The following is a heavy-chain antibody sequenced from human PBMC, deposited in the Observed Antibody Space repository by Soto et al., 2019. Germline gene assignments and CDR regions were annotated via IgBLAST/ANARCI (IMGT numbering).Heavy chain of an antibody. Sequence: QVELQESGPGLAKPSQTLSLTCTVSGGSISSGDYYRSWIRQPPGKGLEWIGYIYYSGSTYYNPSLMSRVTISVDTSKNQFSLKLSSVTAADTAVYYCARCASSCSLGFWGQGTLVTVSS. CDR3: ARCASSCSLGF. V-gene: IGHV4-30-4*01. D-gene: IGHD2-15*01. J-gene: IGHJ4*02. CDR2: IYYSGST. CDR1: GGSISSGDYY.